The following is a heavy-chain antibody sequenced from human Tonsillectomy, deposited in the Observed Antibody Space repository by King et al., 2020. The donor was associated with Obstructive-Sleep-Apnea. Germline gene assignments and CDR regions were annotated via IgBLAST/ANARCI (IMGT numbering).Heavy chain of an antibody. CDR1: GVSISSGAYY. J-gene: IGHJ4*02. V-gene: IGHV4-31*03. CDR2: IYNSGRT. CDR3: ASKKFPAAPLDY. Sequence: VQLQESGPGLVKPSQTLSLTCTVSGVSISSGAYYWSWIRQHPGKGLEWIGYIYNSGRTYYNPSLKSRVTISLDTSENQFSLKVTSVTAADTAVYYCASKKFPAAPLDYWGQGTLVTVSS. D-gene: IGHD2-2*01.